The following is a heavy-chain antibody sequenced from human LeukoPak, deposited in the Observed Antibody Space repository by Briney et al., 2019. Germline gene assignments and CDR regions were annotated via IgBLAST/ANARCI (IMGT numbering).Heavy chain of an antibody. CDR1: GFTFSDYY. J-gene: IGHJ4*02. V-gene: IGHV3-11*04. CDR2: ISSSGSTI. Sequence: GGSLRLSCAASGFTFSDYYMSWIRQAPGKGLEWVSYISSSGSTIYYADSVKGRFTISRDNAKNSLYLQMNSLRAEDTAVYYCARYPITIFGVVKVDYWGQGTLVTVSS. CDR3: ARYPITIFGVVKVDY. D-gene: IGHD3-3*01.